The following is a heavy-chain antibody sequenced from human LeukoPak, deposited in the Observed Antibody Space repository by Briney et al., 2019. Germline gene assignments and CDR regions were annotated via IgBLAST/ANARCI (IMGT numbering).Heavy chain of an antibody. CDR3: ASRYSGYDAEVDY. CDR1: GGTFSSYA. D-gene: IGHD5-12*01. V-gene: IGHV1-69*04. CDR2: IIPIFGIA. Sequence: SVKVSSEASGGTFSSYAISWVRQAPGQGLEWMGRIIPIFGIANYAQKFQGRVTITADKSTSTAYMELSSLRSEDTAVYYCASRYSGYDAEVDYWGQGTLVTVSS. J-gene: IGHJ4*02.